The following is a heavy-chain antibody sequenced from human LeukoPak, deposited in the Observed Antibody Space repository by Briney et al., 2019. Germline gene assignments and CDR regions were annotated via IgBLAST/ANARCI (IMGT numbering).Heavy chain of an antibody. CDR1: GFTFSSYW. D-gene: IGHD4-17*01. CDR2: INSDGSST. V-gene: IGHV3-74*01. CDR3: ARDEGYGDYDY. J-gene: IGHJ4*02. Sequence: GGSLRLSCAASGFTFSSYWMHWVRHAPGKGLVWVSRINSDGSSTSYADSVKGRFTISRDNAKNTLYLQMNSLRAEDTAVYYCARDEGYGDYDYWGQGTLVTVSS.